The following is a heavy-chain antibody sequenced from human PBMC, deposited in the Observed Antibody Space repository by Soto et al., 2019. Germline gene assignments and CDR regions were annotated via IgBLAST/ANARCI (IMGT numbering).Heavy chain of an antibody. V-gene: IGHV3-30*03. Sequence: QVQLVESGGGVVQPGRSLRLSCAASGFTFSSYGMHWVRQAPGKGLEWVAVISYDGSNKYYADSVKGRFTISRDNAKNSLYLQKNSLRAEVRAVYYCTTAHWHEGKDGMDVW. CDR3: TTAHWHEGKDGMDV. CDR2: ISYDGSNK. CDR1: GFTFSSYG. J-gene: IGHJ6*01.